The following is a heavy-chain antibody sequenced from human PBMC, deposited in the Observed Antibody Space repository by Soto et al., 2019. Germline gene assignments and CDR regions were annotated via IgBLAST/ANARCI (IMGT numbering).Heavy chain of an antibody. J-gene: IGHJ3*02. CDR3: ARGGLWASDI. D-gene: IGHD1-26*01. V-gene: IGHV3-33*01. CDR1: GLLFSGYG. CDR2: IRFDGTNI. Sequence: GGSLRLSCAVPGLLFSGYGMHWVRQAPGKGLEWVAIIRFDGTNIEYADSVRGRFTISRDNSKNMLYLQMNSLRVEDTAVYYYARGGLWASDIWGQGTMGTVSS.